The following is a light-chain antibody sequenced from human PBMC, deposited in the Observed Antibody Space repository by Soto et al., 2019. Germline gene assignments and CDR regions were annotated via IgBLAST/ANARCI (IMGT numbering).Light chain of an antibody. CDR3: AAWDDSLSGVL. J-gene: IGLJ2*01. CDR1: SSNIGSNY. V-gene: IGLV1-47*01. Sequence: QSVLTQPPSASGTPGQMVTISCSGSSSNIGSNYVYWYQQLPGTAPKLLIYRNNERPSGVPDRFSGSKSGTSASLAISGLRSEDEADYYCAAWDDSLSGVLFGGGTKLTVL. CDR2: RNN.